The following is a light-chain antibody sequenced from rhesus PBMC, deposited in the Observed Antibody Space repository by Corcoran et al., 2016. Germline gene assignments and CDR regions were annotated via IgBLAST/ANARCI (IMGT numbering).Light chain of an antibody. J-gene: IGKJ4*01. V-gene: IGKV1-74*01. CDR2: KAA. Sequence: DIQMTQSPSSLSASVADRVTTTCRAIENVNNYLNWYQQNPGKAPNLLIYKAASLQSGVPSRFSGSGSGTDYTCTINSLEPEAIATYYCKRSYGIPLPFSGGTKVEI. CDR3: KRSYGIPLP. CDR1: ENVNNY.